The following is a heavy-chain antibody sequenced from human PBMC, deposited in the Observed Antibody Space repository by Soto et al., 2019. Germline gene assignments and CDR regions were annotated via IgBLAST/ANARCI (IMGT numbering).Heavy chain of an antibody. D-gene: IGHD5-12*01. Sequence: QVQLVQSGAEMKKPGASVKLSCKASGITYNTYAIHWVRQAPGQGLEWMGWFNAGNGNTRYSQHFQGRVTLTRDTSASTVHMDLDSLKFEDTGVYYCARAISGYVTWGQGTLVTVSS. V-gene: IGHV1-3*01. CDR3: ARAISGYVT. J-gene: IGHJ4*02. CDR1: GITYNTYA. CDR2: FNAGNGNT.